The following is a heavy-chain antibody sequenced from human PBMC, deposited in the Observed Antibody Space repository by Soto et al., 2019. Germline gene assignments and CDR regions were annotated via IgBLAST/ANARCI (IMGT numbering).Heavy chain of an antibody. V-gene: IGHV6-1*01. CDR2: TYYRSNWRH. CDR1: GDSVSSNTAA. J-gene: IGHJ4*02. D-gene: IGHD6-19*01. CDR3: AGGVAGSGFDL. Sequence: SQTLSLTCAISGDSVSSNTAAWNWIRSSPSRGLEWLGRTYYRSNWRHDYAVSVKSRITVNPDTSKNHFSLQLNSVTPDDTAVYYCAGGVAGSGFDLWGQGTLVTVPS.